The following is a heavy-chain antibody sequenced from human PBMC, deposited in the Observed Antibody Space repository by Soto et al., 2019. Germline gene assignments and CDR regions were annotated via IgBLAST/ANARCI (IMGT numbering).Heavy chain of an antibody. J-gene: IGHJ6*02. CDR3: AKPPYSSSSYYYYGMDV. CDR1: GFTFSSYA. CDR2: ISGSGGTT. V-gene: IGHV3-23*01. D-gene: IGHD6-6*01. Sequence: EVQLLESGGGLVQPGGSLRLSCAASGFTFSSYAMTWVRQAPGKGLEWVSAISGSGGTTYHADSVKGRFTISRDNSKNTLYLQMNRLRAEDAAVYYCAKPPYSSSSYYYYGMDVWGQGTRVTVSS.